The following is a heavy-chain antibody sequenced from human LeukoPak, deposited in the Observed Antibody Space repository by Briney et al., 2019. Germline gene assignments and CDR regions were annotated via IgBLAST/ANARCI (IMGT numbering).Heavy chain of an antibody. Sequence: GASVTVSCKASGYTFTSYYIRWVRQAPGQGLEWMGIINPSGGSTSYAQKFQGRVTMTRDTSTGTVYMELSSLRSEDTAVYYCARVGGWLKTQYYFDYWGQGTLVTVSS. CDR2: INPSGGST. J-gene: IGHJ4*02. CDR3: ARVGGWLKTQYYFDY. V-gene: IGHV1-46*01. CDR1: GYTFTSYY. D-gene: IGHD3-16*01.